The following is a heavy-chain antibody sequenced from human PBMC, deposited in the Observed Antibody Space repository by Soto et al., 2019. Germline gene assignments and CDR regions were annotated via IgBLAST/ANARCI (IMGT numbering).Heavy chain of an antibody. CDR2: IKSKYDGGTT. J-gene: IGHJ4*02. Sequence: GGSLRLSCAGWGFTFSNAWMNWVRQAPGKGLEWVGRIKSKYDGGTTDYTAPVKGRFTISRDDSKNTVYLQMNSLTTEDTAVYYCATGDGYNYGFDYWGQGT. D-gene: IGHD5-12*01. V-gene: IGHV3-15*07. CDR1: GFTFSNAW. CDR3: ATGDGYNYGFDY.